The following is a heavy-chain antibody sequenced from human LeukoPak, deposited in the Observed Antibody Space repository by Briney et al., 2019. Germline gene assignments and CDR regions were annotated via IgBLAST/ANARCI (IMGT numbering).Heavy chain of an antibody. Sequence: QHWGVLRLSFAAFGFPFSSYGMHWVRQTPGKGLEWVAFIRHDGSYQQYADSVKGRFTVSRDNSKDMVYLQMNSLRTDDTAVYYCAKNRDSSDYPRDFDFWGQGTLVTVSS. J-gene: IGHJ4*02. CDR1: GFPFSSYG. CDR2: IRHDGSYQ. CDR3: AKNRDSSDYPRDFDF. D-gene: IGHD3-22*01. V-gene: IGHV3-30*02.